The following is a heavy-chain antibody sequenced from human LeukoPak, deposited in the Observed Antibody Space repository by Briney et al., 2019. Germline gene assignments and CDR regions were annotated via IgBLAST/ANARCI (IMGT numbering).Heavy chain of an antibody. D-gene: IGHD6-19*01. CDR3: ARGRAQQWLIPDAFDI. CDR2: ISSNGGST. CDR1: GFTFSSYA. Sequence: PGGSLRLSCAASGFTFSSYAMHWVRQAPGKGLEYVSAISSNGGSTYYANSVKGRFTISRDNSKNTLYLQMGSLRAEDMAVYYCARGRAQQWLIPDAFDIWGQGTMVTVSS. V-gene: IGHV3-64*01. J-gene: IGHJ3*02.